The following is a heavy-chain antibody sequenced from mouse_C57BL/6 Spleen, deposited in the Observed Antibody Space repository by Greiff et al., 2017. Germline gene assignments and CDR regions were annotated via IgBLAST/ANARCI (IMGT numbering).Heavy chain of an antibody. V-gene: IGHV2-4*01. CDR1: GFSLTSYG. CDR2: IWRGGST. D-gene: IGHD1-3*01. CDR3: AKKGKSYAMDY. J-gene: IGHJ4*01. Sequence: QVQLQQSGPGLVQPSQSLSITCTVSGFSLTSYGVHWVRQPPGKGLEWLGVIWRGGSTDYNAAFISRLSTSKDNSKSQVFFKMNSLQADDTAIYYCAKKGKSYAMDYWGQGTSVTVSS.